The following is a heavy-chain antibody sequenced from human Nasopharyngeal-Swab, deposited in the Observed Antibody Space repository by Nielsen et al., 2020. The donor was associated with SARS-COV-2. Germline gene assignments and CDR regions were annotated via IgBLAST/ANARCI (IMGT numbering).Heavy chain of an antibody. CDR3: AKAPYLRGLDV. CDR1: GVTFSTYV. CDR2: ISGSADTT. V-gene: IGHV3-23*01. Sequence: GESLKISCAASGVTFSTYVMHWVRQAPGKGLEWVSIISGSADTTYYADSVNDRFTISRDNSKNTLYLQMNSLRVEDTAVYYCAKAPYLRGLDVWGQGTTVTVSS. J-gene: IGHJ6*02. D-gene: IGHD2-21*01.